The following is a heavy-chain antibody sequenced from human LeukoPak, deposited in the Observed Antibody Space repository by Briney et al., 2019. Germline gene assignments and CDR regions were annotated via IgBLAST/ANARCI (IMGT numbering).Heavy chain of an antibody. J-gene: IGHJ4*02. CDR2: IKQDGSKK. V-gene: IGHV3-7*04. CDR1: GFPFSSYW. Sequence: GGSLRLSCVASGFPFSSYWMTWVRQAPGKGLEWVANIKQDGSKKSYVDSVKGRFTISRDNAKNSLYLQVNSLRAEDTAIYYCTRVGYIDEGIDYWGQGTLVTVSS. D-gene: IGHD5-24*01. CDR3: TRVGYIDEGIDY.